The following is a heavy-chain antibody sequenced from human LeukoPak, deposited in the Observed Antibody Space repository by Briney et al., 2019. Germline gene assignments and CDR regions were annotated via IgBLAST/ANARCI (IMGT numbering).Heavy chain of an antibody. D-gene: IGHD5-24*01. V-gene: IGHV4-39*07. CDR2: IYYSGST. Sequence: SETLSLTCTVSGGSISSSSYYWGWIRQPPGKGLEWIGSIYYSGSTYYNPSLKSRVTISVDTSKNQFSLKLSSVTAADTAVYYCARDGDGYNFAFDIWGQGTMVTVSS. J-gene: IGHJ3*02. CDR3: ARDGDGYNFAFDI. CDR1: GGSISSSSYY.